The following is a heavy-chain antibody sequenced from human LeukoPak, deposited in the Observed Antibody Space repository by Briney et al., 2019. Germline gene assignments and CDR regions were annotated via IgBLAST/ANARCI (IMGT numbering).Heavy chain of an antibody. Sequence: GGSLRLSCAASGNYWMHWVRQAPGKGLVWVSHINSDGSWTSYADSVKGRFTISKDNAKNTVYLQMNNLGAEDTAVYYCVSFYEAYWGRGTLVTVSS. CDR3: VSFYEAY. CDR1: GNYW. J-gene: IGHJ4*02. CDR2: INSDGSWT. D-gene: IGHD2/OR15-2a*01. V-gene: IGHV3-74*01.